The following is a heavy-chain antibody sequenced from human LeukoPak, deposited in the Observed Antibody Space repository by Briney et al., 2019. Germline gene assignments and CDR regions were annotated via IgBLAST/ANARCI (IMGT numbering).Heavy chain of an antibody. CDR2: ITHSGDS. D-gene: IGHD1-26*01. CDR1: GYSISSGYY. Sequence: SETLSLTCTVSGYSISSGYYWSWIRRPPGKGLEWIGEITHSGDSNYNPSLKSRFIVSADTSKNQFSLKFISVTAADTAVYYCARRSGKAVSGVNWFDPWGQGTLVTVYS. V-gene: IGHV4-38-2*02. CDR3: ARRSGKAVSGVNWFDP. J-gene: IGHJ5*02.